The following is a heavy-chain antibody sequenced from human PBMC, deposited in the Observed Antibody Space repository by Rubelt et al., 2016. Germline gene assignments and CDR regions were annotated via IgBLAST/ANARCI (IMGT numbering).Heavy chain of an antibody. Sequence: QVQLVQSGAEVKKPGASVKVSCKASGYTFTSYGISWVRQAPGQGLEWMGGIIPIFGTANYAQKFQGRVTITADESTSTAYRKWGSLGTEDTAVYYCASHNKRYSSGWSSGDYWGQGTLVTVSS. CDR2: IIPIFGTA. D-gene: IGHD6-19*01. V-gene: IGHV1-69*13. CDR3: ASHNKRYSSGWSSGDY. J-gene: IGHJ4*02. CDR1: GYTFTSYG.